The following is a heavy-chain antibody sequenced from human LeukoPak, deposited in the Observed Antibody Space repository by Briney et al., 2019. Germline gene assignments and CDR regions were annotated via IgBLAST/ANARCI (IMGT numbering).Heavy chain of an antibody. CDR3: GRSVGVGANINRIDF. D-gene: IGHD1-26*01. V-gene: IGHV3-53*01. CDR2: IYSGGST. Sequence: GGSLRLSCAASGFTVSSNYMSWVRQAPGKGLEWVSVIYSGGSTYYADSVKGRFTISRDNSKNTLYLQMNSLRAEDTAVYFCGRSVGVGANINRIDFWGQGTLVTVSS. J-gene: IGHJ4*02. CDR1: GFTVSSNY.